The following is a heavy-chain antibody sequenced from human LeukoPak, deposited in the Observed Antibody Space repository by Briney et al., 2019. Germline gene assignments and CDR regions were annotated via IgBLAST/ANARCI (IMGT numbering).Heavy chain of an antibody. CDR3: AATSRVVVSFDY. J-gene: IGHJ4*02. CDR2: IYYSGST. V-gene: IGHV4-31*03. Sequence: SETLSLTCTVSGGSISSGGYYWSWIRQHPGKGLEWIGYIYYSGSTYYNPSIKSRVTISVDTSKNQFSLKLSSVTAADTAVYYCAATSRVVVSFDYWGQGTLVTVSS. CDR1: GGSISSGGYY. D-gene: IGHD2-21*01.